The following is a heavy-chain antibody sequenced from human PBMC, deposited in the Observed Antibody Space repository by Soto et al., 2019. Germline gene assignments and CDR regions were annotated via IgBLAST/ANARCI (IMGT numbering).Heavy chain of an antibody. J-gene: IGHJ6*02. Sequence: SVKGYCKASGGTFRRYALSCVRQEPGQGLEWMGGTIPILSTADYAQKFQGRVTITADESTSTAYMELSSVRSDDTAVYYCAVTGTAFGMDVWGQGTTVTVSS. CDR3: AVTGTAFGMDV. CDR2: TIPILSTA. V-gene: IGHV1-69*01. D-gene: IGHD1-7*01. CDR1: GGTFRRYA.